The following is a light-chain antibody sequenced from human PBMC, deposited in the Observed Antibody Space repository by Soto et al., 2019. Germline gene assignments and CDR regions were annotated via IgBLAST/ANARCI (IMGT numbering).Light chain of an antibody. V-gene: IGKV3D-15*01. CDR3: QHRMNWPLT. CDR1: QSISDT. J-gene: IGKJ5*01. CDR2: GAS. Sequence: ETVMTQSPATLSVSPGGRATLSCRASQSISDTLAWYQQKPGQAPRLLIYGASSRATGIPDRFSGSGSGTDFTLTINRLEPEDFAVYYCQHRMNWPLTFGQGTRLEIK.